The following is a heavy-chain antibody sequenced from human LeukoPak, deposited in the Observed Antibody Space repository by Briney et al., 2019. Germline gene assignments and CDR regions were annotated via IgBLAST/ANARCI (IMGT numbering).Heavy chain of an antibody. V-gene: IGHV3-74*01. J-gene: IGHJ4*02. D-gene: IGHD5-24*01. CDR3: ATYIEMATHFGGY. Sequence: GGSLRLSCAASGFTFSSYWMHWVRQAPGKGLVWVSRINTDGSSTSYADSVKGRFTVSRDNAKNSLYLQMNSLRSEDTAVYYCATYIEMATHFGGYWGQGTLVTVSS. CDR2: INTDGSST. CDR1: GFTFSSYW.